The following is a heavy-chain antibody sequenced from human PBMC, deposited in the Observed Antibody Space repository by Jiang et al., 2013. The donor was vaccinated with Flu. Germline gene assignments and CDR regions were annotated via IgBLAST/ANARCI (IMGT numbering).Heavy chain of an antibody. CDR3: VKGAPSIAAAGTPLGPDY. CDR2: ISSNGGST. J-gene: IGHJ4*02. CDR1: GFTFSSYA. Sequence: VQLLESGGGVVQPGGSLRLSCSASGFTFSSYAMHWVRQAPGKGLEYVSAISSNGGSTYYADSVKGRFTISRDNSKNTLYLQMSSLRAEDTAVYYCVKGAPSIAAAGTPLGPDYWGQGTLVTVSS. V-gene: IGHV3-64D*06. D-gene: IGHD6-13*01.